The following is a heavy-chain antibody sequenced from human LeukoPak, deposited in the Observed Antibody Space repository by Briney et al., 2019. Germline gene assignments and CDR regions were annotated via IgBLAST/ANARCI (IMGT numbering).Heavy chain of an antibody. CDR3: ARGTNWGLFDY. V-gene: IGHV3-66*01. D-gene: IGHD7-27*01. J-gene: IGHJ4*02. CDR2: IYSGGST. Sequence: GGSLRLSCAASGFTVSSNYMSWVRQAPGKGLEWVSVIYSGGSTYYADSVKGRFTISRDNSKNTLYLQINSLRGEDTAVYYCARGTNWGLFDYWGQGTLVTVSS. CDR1: GFTVSSNY.